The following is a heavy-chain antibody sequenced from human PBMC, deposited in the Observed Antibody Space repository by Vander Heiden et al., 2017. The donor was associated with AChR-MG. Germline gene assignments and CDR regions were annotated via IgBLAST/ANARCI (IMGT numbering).Heavy chain of an antibody. J-gene: IGHJ6*04. CDR1: GGSISSGGYA. CDR2: IYHSGST. D-gene: IGHD1-26*01. V-gene: IGHV4-30-2*01. Sequence: QLQLQESGSGLVKPSQTLSLTCAVSGGSISSGGYAWSWSRQPPGKGLEWIGYIYHSGSTYYNPSLKSRVTISVDRSKNQFSLKLSSVTAADTAVYYCARVLSIVAPTMDVWGKGTTVTVSS. CDR3: ARVLSIVAPTMDV.